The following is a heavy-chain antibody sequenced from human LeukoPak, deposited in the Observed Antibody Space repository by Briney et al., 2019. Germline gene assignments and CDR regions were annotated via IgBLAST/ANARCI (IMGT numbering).Heavy chain of an antibody. V-gene: IGHV1-2*02. Sequence: AAKVSCKASGYNFTDYYIHWIRQAPGQGLEWMGWINPETGDTNYAQKFQDRVTLTREPSLITFYMALSSLRSDDTAMYYCARGPKAFWGQGTLVTV. CDR2: INPETGDT. CDR3: ARGPKAF. J-gene: IGHJ1*01. CDR1: GYNFTDYY.